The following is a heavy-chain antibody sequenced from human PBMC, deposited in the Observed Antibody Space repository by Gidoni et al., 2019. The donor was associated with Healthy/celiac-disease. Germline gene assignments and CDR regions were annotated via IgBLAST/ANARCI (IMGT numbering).Heavy chain of an antibody. CDR2: ISSSSSYI. Sequence: EVQLVESGGGLVKPGGSLRLSGAASGFTFSSYSMNWVRQAPGKGLEWVSSISSSSSYIYYADSVKGRFTISRDNAKNSLYLQMNSLRAEDTAVYYCARDSIVLLWFGEWNFFDYWGQGTLVTVSS. J-gene: IGHJ4*02. CDR3: ARDSIVLLWFGEWNFFDY. CDR1: GFTFSSYS. D-gene: IGHD3-10*01. V-gene: IGHV3-21*01.